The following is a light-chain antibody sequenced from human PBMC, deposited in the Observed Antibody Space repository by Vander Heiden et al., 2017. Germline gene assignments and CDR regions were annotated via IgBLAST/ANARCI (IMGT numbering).Light chain of an antibody. V-gene: IGKV1-27*01. CDR1: QGISNY. J-gene: IGKJ4*01. CDR2: AAS. Sequence: DIQMTQSPSSLSASVGDRVTIPCRASQGISNYVAWYQQKPGKVPKLLIYAASTLQSGVPSRFSGSGSGTDFTLTISSLQPEDVATYYCQKYSSAHPSLTFGGGTKVEIK. CDR3: QKYSSAHPSLT.